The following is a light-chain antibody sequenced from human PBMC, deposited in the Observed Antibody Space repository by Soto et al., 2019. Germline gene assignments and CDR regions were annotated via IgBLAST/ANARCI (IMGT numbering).Light chain of an antibody. V-gene: IGKV3-15*01. CDR2: GAS. J-gene: IGKJ2*01. CDR1: QSVSSN. Sequence: EIVMTQSPATLSVSPGERATLSCRASQSVSSNLAWYQQKPGQAPRLLIYGASTRAPGFPARFSGSGSGTEFPLTISSLQSEDFAVYYCQQYNDWPPDFGQGTKLAIK. CDR3: QQYNDWPPD.